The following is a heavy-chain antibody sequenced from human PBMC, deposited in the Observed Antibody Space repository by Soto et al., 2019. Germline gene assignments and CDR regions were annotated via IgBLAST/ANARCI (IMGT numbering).Heavy chain of an antibody. J-gene: IGHJ6*02. CDR3: ARDYYGAGSQYYYYGMEV. CDR2: IYHSGGA. V-gene: IGHV4-31*03. Sequence: SETLSLTCTVSGDSITSGGYYWSWLRQQPVKGLEWIGYIYHSGGASYNPSLSGRAVISIDTSKNQFFLRMNAVTAADTATYYCARDYYGAGSQYYYYGMEVWGQGTTVTVSS. D-gene: IGHD3-10*01. CDR1: GDSITSGGYY.